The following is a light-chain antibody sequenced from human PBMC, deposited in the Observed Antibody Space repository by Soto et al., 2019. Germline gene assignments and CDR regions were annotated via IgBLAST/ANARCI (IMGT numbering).Light chain of an antibody. J-gene: IGKJ5*01. CDR2: DAS. CDR3: YQYGSSPHT. CDR1: QIVSSSY. Sequence: EVVMTQSPATLSVSPGERVTLSCRASQIVSSSYLAWYQQKPGQAPSLLIYDASNRATGIPARFSGSGTETDFTLTISRLEPEDFAVYYCYQYGSSPHTFGQGTRLENK. V-gene: IGKV3-20*01.